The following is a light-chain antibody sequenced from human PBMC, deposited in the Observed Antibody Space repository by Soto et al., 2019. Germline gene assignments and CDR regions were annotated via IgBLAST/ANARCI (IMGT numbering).Light chain of an antibody. V-gene: IGKV2-28*01. Sequence: EIVLRQSPLSVLVRIGDMPCTPCRSTHRLLHINGYNYLDWYLQRPGQSPQLLIYLASNRASGVPDRFSGSGSGTDFTLEISRVEAEDFGVYYCIQTLQAPLTFGGWTKVDIK. J-gene: IGKJ4*01. CDR3: IQTLQAPLT. CDR1: HRLLHINGYNY. CDR2: LAS.